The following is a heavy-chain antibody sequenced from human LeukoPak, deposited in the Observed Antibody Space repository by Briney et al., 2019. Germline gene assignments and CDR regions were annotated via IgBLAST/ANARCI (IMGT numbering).Heavy chain of an antibody. CDR1: GSTISGNW. CDR3: ARWATSYDL. J-gene: IGHJ5*02. D-gene: IGHD3-10*01. CDR2: ISADGRTT. Sequence: PGGSLRLSCVVSGSTISGNWMHWVRQAPGKGPVWVSRISADGRTTNYADSVKGRFTISRDNAKNALYLQMNTLSAEDTAVYYCARWATSYDLWGQGTLVTVSS. V-gene: IGHV3-74*01.